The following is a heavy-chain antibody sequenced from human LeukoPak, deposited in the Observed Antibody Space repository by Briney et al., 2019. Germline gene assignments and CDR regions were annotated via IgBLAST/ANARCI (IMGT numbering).Heavy chain of an antibody. V-gene: IGHV3-21*01. D-gene: IGHD2-21*01. CDR2: IIDGGTHS. CDR1: GFTFTSYA. Sequence: KPRGSLRLSCATSGFTFTSYAMNWVRQAPGKWLEGVSSIIDGGTHSYYAESVKGRFTISRDNARNSLYLQLNSLRAEDTAVYYCAREWARGIVLDYWAREPWSPSPQ. CDR3: AREWARGIVLDY. J-gene: IGHJ4*02.